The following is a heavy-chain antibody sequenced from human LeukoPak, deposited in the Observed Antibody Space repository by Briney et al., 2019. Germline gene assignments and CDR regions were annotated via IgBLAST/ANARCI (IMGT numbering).Heavy chain of an antibody. D-gene: IGHD5-12*01. CDR2: ISSSGSTI. V-gene: IGHV3-48*03. J-gene: IGHJ4*02. Sequence: GGSLRLSCAASGVTFSSYEMNWVRQAPGMGLEWVSYISSSGSTIYYADSVKGRFTISRDNAKNSLYLQMNSLRAEDTAVYYCARGGGWLRLGYFDYWGQGTLVTVSS. CDR1: GVTFSSYE. CDR3: ARGGGWLRLGYFDY.